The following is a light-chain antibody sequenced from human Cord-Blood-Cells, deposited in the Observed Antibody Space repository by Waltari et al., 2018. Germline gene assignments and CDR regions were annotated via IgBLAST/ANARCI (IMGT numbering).Light chain of an antibody. CDR1: RRDVGSYNL. CDR3: CSYAGSSTFYV. CDR2: EGS. J-gene: IGLJ1*01. V-gene: IGLV2-23*01. Sequence: HSALTPPASVSGYPGQSITIPCTGTRRDVGSYNLVSWYQQHPGTAPKLMIYEGSKRPSGVSNRFSGSKSGNTASLTISGLQAEDEADYYCCSYAGSSTFYVFGTGTKVTVL.